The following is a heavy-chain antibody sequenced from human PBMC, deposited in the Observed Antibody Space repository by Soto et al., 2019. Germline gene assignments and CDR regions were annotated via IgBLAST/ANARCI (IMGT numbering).Heavy chain of an antibody. D-gene: IGHD3-10*01. CDR3: ARDPSRGLPDY. J-gene: IGHJ4*02. V-gene: IGHV4-4*02. CDR1: GGSIDSSNW. Sequence: QVQLQESGPRLVRPSGTLSLTCAVSGGSIDSSNWWSWVRQPPGKGLEWIGEIYHTGSTNYKPSLKSRVTISVDKSKNQYSRKLNSVTAADTAVYYCARDPSRGLPDYWGQGTLVTVSS. CDR2: IYHTGST.